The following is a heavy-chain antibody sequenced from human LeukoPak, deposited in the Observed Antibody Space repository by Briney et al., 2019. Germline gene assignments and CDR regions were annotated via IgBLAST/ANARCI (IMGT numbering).Heavy chain of an antibody. CDR3: ARDPLPEDYGGNSYFDY. D-gene: IGHD4-23*01. CDR1: GFTFSSYG. Sequence: GGSLRLSCAASGFTFSSYGMNWVRQAPGKGLEWVSYISSSSSTIYYADSVKGRFTISRDNAKNSLYLQMNSLRAEDTAVYYCARDPLPEDYGGNSYFDYWGQGTLVTVSS. J-gene: IGHJ4*02. CDR2: ISSSSSTI. V-gene: IGHV3-48*01.